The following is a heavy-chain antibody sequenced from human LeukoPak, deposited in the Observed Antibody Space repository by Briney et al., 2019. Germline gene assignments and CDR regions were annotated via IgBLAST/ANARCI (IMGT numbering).Heavy chain of an antibody. CDR2: IYSGNST. V-gene: IGHV3-66*02. CDR1: GFTVSSHF. J-gene: IGHJ4*02. D-gene: IGHD5-24*01. Sequence: GGSLRLSCAASGFTVSSHFMSWVRQAPGKGLEWVSIIYSGNSTYYADSVKGRFTISRDNSKNTLYLQMNSLRPEDTAVYYCARARFGYNRGPFDYWGQGILVTVSS. CDR3: ARARFGYNRGPFDY.